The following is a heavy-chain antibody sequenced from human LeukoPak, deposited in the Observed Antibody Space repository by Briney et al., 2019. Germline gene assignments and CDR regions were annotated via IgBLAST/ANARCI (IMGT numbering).Heavy chain of an antibody. CDR3: ARTRGKNYYFDY. V-gene: IGHV4-59*08. J-gene: IGHJ4*02. CDR1: GGSINSYY. D-gene: IGHD3-10*01. CDR2: IYYSGST. Sequence: PSETLSLTCTVSGGSINSYYWSWIRQPPGKGLEWIGYIYYSGSTNYNPSLKSRVTISVDTSKNQFSLKLSSVTAADTAVYYCARTRGKNYYFDYWGQGTLVTVSS.